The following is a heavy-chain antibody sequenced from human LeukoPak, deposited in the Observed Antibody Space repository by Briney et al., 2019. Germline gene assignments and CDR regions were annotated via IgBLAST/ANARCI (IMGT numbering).Heavy chain of an antibody. J-gene: IGHJ4*02. V-gene: IGHV3-23*01. CDR3: AKAHAFTMIVVVIRYYFDY. D-gene: IGHD3-22*01. CDR1: GFTFSSYA. Sequence: QPGGSLRLSCAASGFTFSSYAMSWVRPAPGKGLEWVSAISGSGGSTYYADSVKGRFTISRDNSKNTLYLQMNSLRAEDTAVYYCAKAHAFTMIVVVIRYYFDYWGQGTLVTVSS. CDR2: ISGSGGST.